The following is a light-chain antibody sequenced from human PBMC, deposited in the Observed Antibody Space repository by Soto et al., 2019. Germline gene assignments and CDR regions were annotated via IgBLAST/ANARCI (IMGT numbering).Light chain of an antibody. V-gene: IGLV1-51*01. J-gene: IGLJ1*01. CDR2: DDN. CDR1: SSNIGGNS. CDR3: QVWDSSRNHYV. Sequence: QSVLTQPPSVSAAPGQKVTISCSGSSSNIGGNSVSWYQQLPGTAPKLLIYDDNKRPSGIPERFSGSNSGNTATLTISRVEAGDEADYYYQVWDSSRNHYVFGTGTKVTVL.